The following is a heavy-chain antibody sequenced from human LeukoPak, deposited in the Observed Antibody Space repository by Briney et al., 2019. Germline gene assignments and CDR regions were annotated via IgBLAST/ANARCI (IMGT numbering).Heavy chain of an antibody. J-gene: IGHJ4*02. D-gene: IGHD5-24*01. Sequence: GGSLTLSCAASGFTFNSYWMHWVRQAPGKGLVWVSSINSDGSRTTYADSVKGRFTISIDNAKNTLYMQMNSLRAEDTAVYYCARVRIGLATMLLDYCGQGTLVTVSS. CDR3: ARVRIGLATMLLDY. CDR2: INSDGSRT. CDR1: GFTFNSYW. V-gene: IGHV3-74*01.